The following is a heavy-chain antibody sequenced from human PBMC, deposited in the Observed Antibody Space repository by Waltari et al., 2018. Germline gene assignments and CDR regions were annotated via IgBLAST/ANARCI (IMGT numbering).Heavy chain of an antibody. CDR2: FSPNNGDN. D-gene: IGHD3-10*01. V-gene: IGHV1-2*02. CDR3: ARDGPGAGNDDFDY. CDR1: GYTSTGYY. Sequence: QVQLAQSGAEEKKPGASVTVSCKASGYTSTGYYIHWVRQAPGQGLEWMGWFSPNNGDNKYAQKFQGRVTMTRDTSINTAYMELSSLTSDDTAVYYCARDGPGAGNDDFDYWGQGTLVSVSS. J-gene: IGHJ4*02.